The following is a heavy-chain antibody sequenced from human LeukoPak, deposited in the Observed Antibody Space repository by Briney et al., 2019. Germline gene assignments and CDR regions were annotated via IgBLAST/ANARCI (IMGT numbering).Heavy chain of an antibody. Sequence: GGSLRLSCAASGFTFSIHNTDWVRQAPGKGLEWISYINSGGDATHYADSVKGRFTISRDNAKNSLYMQMNSLTAEDTAVYYCAKRLGTAGFDYWGQGTLVTVSS. D-gene: IGHD1/OR15-1a*01. J-gene: IGHJ4*02. CDR3: AKRLGTAGFDY. V-gene: IGHV3-48*03. CDR2: INSGGDAT. CDR1: GFTFSIHN.